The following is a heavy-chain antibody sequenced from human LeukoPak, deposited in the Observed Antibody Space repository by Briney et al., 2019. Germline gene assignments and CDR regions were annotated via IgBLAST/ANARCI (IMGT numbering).Heavy chain of an antibody. D-gene: IGHD2-21*01. J-gene: IGHJ6*03. V-gene: IGHV4-34*01. CDR2: INHSGST. CDR3: ARGYSFLPIFRNYYYMDV. Sequence: SETLSLTCAVYGGSFSGYYWSWIRQPPGKGLEWIGEINHSGSTNYNPSLKSRVTISVDTSKSQFSLKLSSVTAADTAVYYCARGYSFLPIFRNYYYMDVWGKGTTVTVSS. CDR1: GGSFSGYY.